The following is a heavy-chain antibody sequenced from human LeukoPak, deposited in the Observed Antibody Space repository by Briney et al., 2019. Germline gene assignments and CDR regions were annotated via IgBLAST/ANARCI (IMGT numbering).Heavy chain of an antibody. CDR1: GYTFTSYG. D-gene: IGHD3-22*01. J-gene: IGHJ4*02. V-gene: IGHV1-18*01. CDR3: ARGHVGYYDSSGYYSY. CDR2: ISAYNGNT. Sequence: APVKVSCKASGYTFTSYGISWVRQAPGQGLEWMGWISAYNGNTNYAQKLQGRVTMTTDTSTSTAYMELRSLRSDDTAVYYCARGHVGYYDSSGYYSYWGQGTLVTVSS.